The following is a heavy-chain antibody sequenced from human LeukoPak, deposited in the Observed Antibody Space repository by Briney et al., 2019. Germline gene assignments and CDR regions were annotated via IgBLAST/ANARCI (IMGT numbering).Heavy chain of an antibody. V-gene: IGHV3-30-3*01. D-gene: IGHD5-12*01. CDR2: ISYDGSNK. CDR1: GFTFSSYA. Sequence: QPGRSLRLSCAASGFTFSSYAMHWVRQAPGKGLEWVAVISYDGSNKYYADSVKGRFTISRDNSKNTLYLQMNSLRAEDTAVYYCARAVPGYSGYDPPGYWGQGTLVTVSS. CDR3: ARAVPGYSGYDPPGY. J-gene: IGHJ4*02.